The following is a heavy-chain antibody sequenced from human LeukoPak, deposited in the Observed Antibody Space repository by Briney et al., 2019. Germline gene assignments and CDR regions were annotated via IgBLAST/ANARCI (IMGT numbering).Heavy chain of an antibody. D-gene: IGHD6-13*01. Sequence: SVKVSCKASGYTFTGYYIQWVRQAPGQGLEWMGGIIPIFGTANYAQKFQGRVTITADESTSTAYMELSSLRSEDTAVYYCARDRVAAAVYWGQGTLVTVSS. V-gene: IGHV1-69*13. CDR3: ARDRVAAAVY. J-gene: IGHJ4*02. CDR2: IIPIFGTA. CDR1: GYTFTGYY.